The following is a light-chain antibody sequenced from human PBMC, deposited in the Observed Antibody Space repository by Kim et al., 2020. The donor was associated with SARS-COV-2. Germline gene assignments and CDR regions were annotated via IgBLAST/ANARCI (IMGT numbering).Light chain of an antibody. J-gene: IGLJ3*02. V-gene: IGLV1-44*01. CDR2: DTN. CDR1: SSNIGKTT. CDR3: AAWDDTLDALM. Sequence: ELTQPPSVSATPGQRVTISCSGSSSNIGKTTVNWYQQVPGKAPKLLIFDTNQRPSGVPDRFSASKSGTSASLALSGVLSEDEADYYCAAWDDTLDALMFGGGTQLTVL.